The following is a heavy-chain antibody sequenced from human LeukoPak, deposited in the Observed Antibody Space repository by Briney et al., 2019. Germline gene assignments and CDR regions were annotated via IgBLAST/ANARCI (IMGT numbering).Heavy chain of an antibody. CDR2: ISGSGGST. J-gene: IGHJ4*02. V-gene: IGHV3-23*01. CDR1: GFTFSSYG. CDR3: AKLLYDSSGYYFDY. Sequence: GGSLRLSCAASGFTFSSYGMSWVRQAPGKGLEWVSAISGSGGSTYYADSVKGRFTISRDNSKNTLYLQMNSLRAEDTAVYYCAKLLYDSSGYYFDYWGQGTLVTVSS. D-gene: IGHD3-22*01.